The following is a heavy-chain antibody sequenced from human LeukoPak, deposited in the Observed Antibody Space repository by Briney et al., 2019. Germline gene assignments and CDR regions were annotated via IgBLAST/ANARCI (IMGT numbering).Heavy chain of an antibody. V-gene: IGHV3-23*01. CDR3: AKCLDAFDI. CDR2: ISGSGDST. Sequence: GGSLRLSCAASGFTFSSFVMSWVRQAPGMGPEWVSAISGSGDSTYYADSVKGRFTISRDNSKNALHLQMNSLRAEDTAVYYCAKCLDAFDIWGQGTMVTVSS. CDR1: GFTFSSFV. J-gene: IGHJ3*02.